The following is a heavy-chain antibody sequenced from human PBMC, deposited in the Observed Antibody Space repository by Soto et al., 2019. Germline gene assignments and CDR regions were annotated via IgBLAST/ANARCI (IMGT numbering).Heavy chain of an antibody. CDR3: ARDPNSGYDSGDY. CDR2: ISSSSSYI. CDR1: GFTFSSYA. Sequence: VGSLRLSCVASGFTFSSYAMNWVRQAPGKGLEWVSSISSSSSYIYYADSVKGRFTISRDNAKNSLYLQMNSLRAEDTAVYYCARDPNSGYDSGDYWGQGTLVTVSS. D-gene: IGHD5-12*01. V-gene: IGHV3-21*01. J-gene: IGHJ4*02.